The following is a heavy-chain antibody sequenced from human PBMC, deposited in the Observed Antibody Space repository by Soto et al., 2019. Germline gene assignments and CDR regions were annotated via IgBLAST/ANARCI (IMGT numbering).Heavy chain of an antibody. Sequence: QVQLVQSGAEVKKPGASVKVSCKASGYTFSNYGISWVRQVPGQGPEWMGWINVYNGKTNYAQKLQGRVTMTTDTSTNTIYMELRSLKSDDTAVYYCARSAGVVDGDDYWGQGTLVTVSA. CDR3: ARSAGVVDGDDY. CDR1: GYTFSNYG. D-gene: IGHD3-10*01. J-gene: IGHJ4*02. V-gene: IGHV1-18*01. CDR2: INVYNGKT.